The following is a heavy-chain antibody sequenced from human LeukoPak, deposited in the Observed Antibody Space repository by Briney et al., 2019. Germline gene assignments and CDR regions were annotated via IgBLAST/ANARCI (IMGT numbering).Heavy chain of an antibody. CDR1: GFTFDDYT. CDR2: ITWDGGTT. V-gene: IGHV3-43*01. D-gene: IGHD5-18*01. Sequence: GGSLRLSCAGSGFTFDDYTMNWVRQAPGKGLEWVSLITWDGGTTYYADSVKGRFTISRDNSKNSLYLQMDSLGTEDTALYYCAKSTAMVTWGSFEIWGQGTMVAVSS. CDR3: AKSTAMVTWGSFEI. J-gene: IGHJ3*02.